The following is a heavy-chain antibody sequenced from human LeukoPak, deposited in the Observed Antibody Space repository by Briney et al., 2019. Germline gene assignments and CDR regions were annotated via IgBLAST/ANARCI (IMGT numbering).Heavy chain of an antibody. V-gene: IGHV1-46*01. CDR2: INPSGGST. Sequence: ASVKVSCKASGYTFTSYYMHWVRQAPGQGLEWMGIINPSGGSTSYAQKFQGRVTMTRDTSTSTVYMELSSLRSEDTAVYYCATDRHYDILTGYYKSSYFQHWGQGTLVTVSS. D-gene: IGHD3-9*01. J-gene: IGHJ1*01. CDR3: ATDRHYDILTGYYKSSYFQH. CDR1: GYTFTSYY.